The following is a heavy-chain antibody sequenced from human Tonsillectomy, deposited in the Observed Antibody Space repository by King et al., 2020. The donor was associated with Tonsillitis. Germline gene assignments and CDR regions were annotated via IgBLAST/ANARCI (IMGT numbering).Heavy chain of an antibody. J-gene: IGHJ2*01. V-gene: IGHV4-31*03. CDR2: IYYSGST. CDR3: ARSYNFSLFGVLTHWYFDL. Sequence: MQLQESGPGLVKPSQTLSLTCTVSGGSISSGYYYWSWIRQHPGKGLEWIGYIYYSGSTYYNPSLKSRVTISVDTSKNQFSLRLGSVTAADTAVYYCARSYNFSLFGVLTHWYFDLWGRGTLVTVSS. D-gene: IGHD3-3*01. CDR1: GGSISSGYYY.